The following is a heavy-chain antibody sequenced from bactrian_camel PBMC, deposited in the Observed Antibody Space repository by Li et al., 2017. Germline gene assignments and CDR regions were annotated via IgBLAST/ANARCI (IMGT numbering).Heavy chain of an antibody. CDR2: IESDGNP. D-gene: IGHD1*01. Sequence: HVQLVESGGGSVQPGGYLTLSCVVSGYTYTAYSMGWFRQVGDKEREGIAAIESDGNPNYAESVKGRFTISKDDAKYTLYLQMNNLEPEDTATYYCAAAISDLPVDVVATLGHWSFSYWGPGTQVTVS. J-gene: IGHJ4*01. CDR3: AAAISDLPVDVVATLGHWSFSY. CDR1: GYTYTAYS. V-gene: IGHV3S9*01.